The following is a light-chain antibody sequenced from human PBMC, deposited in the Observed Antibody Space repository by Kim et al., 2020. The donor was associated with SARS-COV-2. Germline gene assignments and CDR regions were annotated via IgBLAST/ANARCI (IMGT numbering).Light chain of an antibody. Sequence: QSALTQPRSVSGSPGQSVTISCTRTSSDVSGSDSVSWFQWNPGNAPKLMIFDVCERPSGVPDRFSGSKSGNTASLAISGLQAEHETDYYCCSYAGVLGAGTKVTVL. CDR1: SSDVSGSDS. J-gene: IGLJ1*01. V-gene: IGLV2-11*01. CDR3: CSYAGV. CDR2: DVC.